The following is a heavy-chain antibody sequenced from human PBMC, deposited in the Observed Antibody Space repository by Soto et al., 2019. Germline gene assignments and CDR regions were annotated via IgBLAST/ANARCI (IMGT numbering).Heavy chain of an antibody. CDR3: ARDLSHSGYDRYYFDY. Sequence: PGGSLRLSCAASGFTFSSYSMNWVRQAPGKGLEWVSYISSSSSTIYYADSVKGRFTISRDNAKNSLYLQMNSLRAEDTAVYYCARDLSHSGYDRYYFDYWGQGTLVTVSS. V-gene: IGHV3-48*01. CDR2: ISSSSSTI. J-gene: IGHJ4*02. D-gene: IGHD5-12*01. CDR1: GFTFSSYS.